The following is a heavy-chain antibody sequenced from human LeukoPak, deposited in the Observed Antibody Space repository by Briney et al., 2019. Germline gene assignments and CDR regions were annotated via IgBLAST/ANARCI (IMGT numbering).Heavy chain of an antibody. D-gene: IGHD3-22*01. Sequence: SETLSLTCAVYGGSFSGYYWSWIRQPPGKGLEWIREINHSGSTNYNPSLKSRVTISVDTSKNQFSLKLSSVTAADTAVYYCARNYYDNSGYYSGYFDYWGQGTLVTVSS. CDR1: GGSFSGYY. J-gene: IGHJ4*02. CDR2: INHSGST. V-gene: IGHV4-34*01. CDR3: ARNYYDNSGYYSGYFDY.